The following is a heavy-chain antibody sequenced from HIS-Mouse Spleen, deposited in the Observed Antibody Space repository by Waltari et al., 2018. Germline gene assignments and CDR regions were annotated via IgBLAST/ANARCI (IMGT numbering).Heavy chain of an antibody. J-gene: IGHJ3*02. CDR2: INRSGST. D-gene: IGHD6-13*01. CDR3: ARRGIIAAAGRGAFDI. Sequence: QVQLQQWGAGLLKPSETLSLTCAVYGGSFSGYYWSWIRQPPGKGLGWIGEINRSGSTNYNPALKSRVTISVDTSKNQFSLKLSSVTAADTAVYYCARRGIIAAAGRGAFDIWGQGTMVTVSS. V-gene: IGHV4-34*01. CDR1: GGSFSGYY.